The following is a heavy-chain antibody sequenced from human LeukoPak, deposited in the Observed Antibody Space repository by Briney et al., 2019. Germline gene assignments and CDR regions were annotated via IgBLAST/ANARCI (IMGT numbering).Heavy chain of an antibody. Sequence: PGGSLRLSCAASGFTFSSYGMHWVRQAPGKGLEWVAVIWYDGSNKYYADSVKGRFTISRDNSKNTLYLQMNSLKTEDTAVYYCTTFGGRYYNGYWGQGTLVSVSS. V-gene: IGHV3-33*01. CDR1: GFTFSSYG. D-gene: IGHD3-10*01. CDR2: IWYDGSNK. J-gene: IGHJ4*02. CDR3: TTFGGRYYNGY.